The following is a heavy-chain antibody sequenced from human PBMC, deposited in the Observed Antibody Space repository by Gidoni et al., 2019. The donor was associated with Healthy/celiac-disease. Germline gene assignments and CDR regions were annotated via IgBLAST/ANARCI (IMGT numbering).Heavy chain of an antibody. CDR2: IYYSGTT. Sequence: QLQLQESGPGMVKPSETLSLTCTVSGCSSSSSSYYWGWIRQPPGTGLEWIGSIYYSGTTYYNPSLTSRVTISVDTSKNQFSLKLSSVTAADTAVYYCARHPTVVTLYDYWGQGTLVTVSS. J-gene: IGHJ4*02. D-gene: IGHD4-17*01. V-gene: IGHV4-39*01. CDR1: GCSSSSSSYY. CDR3: ARHPTVVTLYDY.